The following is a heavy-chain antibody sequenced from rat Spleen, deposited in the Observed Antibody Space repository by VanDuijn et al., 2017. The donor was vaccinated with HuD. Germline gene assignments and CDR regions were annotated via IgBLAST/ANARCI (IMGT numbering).Heavy chain of an antibody. CDR1: GFSLTSYH. D-gene: IGHD1-9*01. CDR2: ISSGGST. V-gene: IGHV2-6*01. J-gene: IGHJ2*01. CDR3: ARRYTMGIIPFDY. Sequence: QVQLKESGPGLVQPSQTLSLTCTVSGFSLTSYHVSWVRQPPGKGLEWIAAISSGGSTYYNSALKSRLSISRDTSKSQVFLKMNSLQTEDTAMYFCARRYTMGIIPFDYWGQGVMVTVSS.